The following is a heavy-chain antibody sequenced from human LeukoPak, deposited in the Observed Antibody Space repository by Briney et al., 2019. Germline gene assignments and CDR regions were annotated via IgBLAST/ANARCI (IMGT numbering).Heavy chain of an antibody. CDR3: ARFRYYYDSSGHYYFDY. CDR2: IIPILGIA. CDR1: GYTFTSYD. J-gene: IGHJ4*02. D-gene: IGHD3-22*01. Sequence: GASVKVSCKASGYTFTSYDINWVRQAPGQGLEWMGRIIPILGIANYAQKFQGRVTITADKSTSTAYMELSSLRSEDTAVYYCARFRYYYDSSGHYYFDYWGQGTLVTVSS. V-gene: IGHV1-69*04.